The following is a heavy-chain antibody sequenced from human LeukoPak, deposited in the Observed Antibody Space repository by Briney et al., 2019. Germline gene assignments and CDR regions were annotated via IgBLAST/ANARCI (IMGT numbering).Heavy chain of an antibody. Sequence: ASVKVSCKASGFTFTDFGVSWVRRAPGQGLEWMGWISTYDVDTKYAQKFQGRVTMTTDTSTSTAYMDLRSLRSDDTAVYYCARGVTARDSYDIWGQGTMVTVSS. J-gene: IGHJ3*02. CDR3: ARGVTARDSYDI. CDR1: GFTFTDFG. D-gene: IGHD2-21*02. V-gene: IGHV1-18*01. CDR2: ISTYDVDT.